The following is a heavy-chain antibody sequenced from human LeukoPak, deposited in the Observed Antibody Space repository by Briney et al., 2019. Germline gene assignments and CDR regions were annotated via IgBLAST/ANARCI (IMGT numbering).Heavy chain of an antibody. CDR3: ARDVTAVAAAGTVSGYYYYGMDV. CDR2: ISAYNGNT. CDR1: GYTFTSYG. Sequence: GASVKLSCKASGYTFTSYGISWVRQAPGQGLEWMGWISAYNGNTNYAQKLQGRVTMTTDTSTSTAYMELRSLRSDDTAVYYCARDVTAVAAAGTVSGYYYYGMDVWGQGTTVTVSS. D-gene: IGHD6-13*01. J-gene: IGHJ6*02. V-gene: IGHV1-18*01.